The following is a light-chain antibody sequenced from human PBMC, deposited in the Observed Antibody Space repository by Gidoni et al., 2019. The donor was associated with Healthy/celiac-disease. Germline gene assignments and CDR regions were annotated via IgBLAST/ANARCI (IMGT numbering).Light chain of an antibody. Sequence: IQMTQSPSSLSASVGDRVTITCRASQSISSYLNWYQQKPGKAPKLLIYAASRLQSGVPSRFSGSGSGTDFTLTISSLQPEEFATYYCQQSYSTPFTFXPXTKVDIK. CDR1: QSISSY. CDR3: QQSYSTPFT. CDR2: AAS. J-gene: IGKJ3*01. V-gene: IGKV1-39*01.